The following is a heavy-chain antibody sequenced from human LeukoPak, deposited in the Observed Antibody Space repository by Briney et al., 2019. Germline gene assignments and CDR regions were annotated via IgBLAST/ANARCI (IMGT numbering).Heavy chain of an antibody. V-gene: IGHV1-18*01. Sequence: ASVKVSCKASGDIFTSCGINWVRQAPGQGLEWMGWISTYSGNTKYAQKFQGRVIMTTDTSTSTVYMQLRSLTSDDTAVYYCARDRALGELFDLFGYWGQGTLVTVSS. CDR2: ISTYSGNT. CDR3: ARDRALGELFDLFGY. D-gene: IGHD3-10*01. J-gene: IGHJ4*02. CDR1: GDIFTSCG.